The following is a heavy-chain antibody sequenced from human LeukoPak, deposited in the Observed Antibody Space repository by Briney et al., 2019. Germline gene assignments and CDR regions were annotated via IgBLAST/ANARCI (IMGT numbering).Heavy chain of an antibody. D-gene: IGHD3-10*01. CDR3: ARRPSGFDY. V-gene: IGHV4-39*01. CDR1: GGSISSSSYY. J-gene: IGHJ4*02. Sequence: SETLSLTCTVSGGSISSSSYYWGWIRQPPGKGLEWIGSIYYSGSTYYNPSLKSRVSISVDTSKNQFSLKLSSVTAADTAVYYCARRPSGFDYRGQGTLVTVPS. CDR2: IYYSGST.